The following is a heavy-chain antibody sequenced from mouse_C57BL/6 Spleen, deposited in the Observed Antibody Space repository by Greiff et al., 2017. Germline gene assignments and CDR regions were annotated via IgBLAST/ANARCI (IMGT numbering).Heavy chain of an antibody. CDR3: ARDYGSSYVGYYFDY. CDR2: IWSGGST. D-gene: IGHD1-1*01. CDR1: GFSLTSYG. Sequence: VQGVESGPGLVQPSQSLSITCTVSGFSLTSYGVHWVRQSPGKGLEWLGVIWSGGSTDYNAAFISRLSISKDNSKSQVFFKMNSLQADDTAIYYCARDYGSSYVGYYFDYWGQGTTLTVSS. J-gene: IGHJ2*01. V-gene: IGHV2-2*01.